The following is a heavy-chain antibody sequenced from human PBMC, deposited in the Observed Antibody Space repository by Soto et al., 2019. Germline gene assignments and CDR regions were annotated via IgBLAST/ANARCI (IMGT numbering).Heavy chain of an antibody. J-gene: IGHJ5*02. CDR1: GYTFSSYG. Sequence: QVQLVESGGGVVQPGRYLRLSCAASGYTFSSYGMHWVRQAPGKGLEWVAVIWYDGSNKYYADSVKGRFTISRDNSKNTLYLQMNSLRAEDTAVYYCAGARINLSSWYGIWFDPWGQGTLVTVSS. CDR3: AGARINLSSWYGIWFDP. V-gene: IGHV3-33*01. D-gene: IGHD6-13*01. CDR2: IWYDGSNK.